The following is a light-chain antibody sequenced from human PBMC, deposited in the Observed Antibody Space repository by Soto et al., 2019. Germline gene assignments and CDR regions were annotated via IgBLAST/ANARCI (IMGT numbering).Light chain of an antibody. CDR1: QSLSN. CDR3: QHYNSYSEA. V-gene: IGKV3-15*01. CDR2: GAS. J-gene: IGKJ1*01. Sequence: EVVLTQSPATLSVSPGERAILSCRASQSLSNLAWYQQKPGQAPRLLIYGASTRATGIPARFSGSGSGTEFTLTISSLQPDDFATYYCQHYNSYSEAFGQGTKVDI.